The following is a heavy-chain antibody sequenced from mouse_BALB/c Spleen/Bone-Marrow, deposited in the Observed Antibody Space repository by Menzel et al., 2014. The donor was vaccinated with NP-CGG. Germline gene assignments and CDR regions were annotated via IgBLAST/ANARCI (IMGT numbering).Heavy chain of an antibody. CDR3: ARGFITTVVPFAY. D-gene: IGHD1-1*01. CDR2: ISYDGSN. CDR1: GYSITSGYY. V-gene: IGHV3-6*02. Sequence: ESGPGLVKPSQSLSLTCSVTGYSITSGYYWYWIRQFPGNKLEWMGYISYDGSNDSNPSLKNRISITRDTSKNQFFLKLNSVTTEDTATYYCARGFITTVVPFAYWGQGTLVTVSA. J-gene: IGHJ3*01.